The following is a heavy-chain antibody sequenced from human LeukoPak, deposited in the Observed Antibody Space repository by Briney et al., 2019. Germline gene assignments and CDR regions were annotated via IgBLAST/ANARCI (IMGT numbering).Heavy chain of an antibody. CDR3: ARPSGSYYDEYFQH. J-gene: IGHJ1*01. CDR2: IKQGGSEK. V-gene: IGHV3-7*01. D-gene: IGHD1-26*01. CDR1: GFIFSNYW. Sequence: PGGSLRLSCAASGFIFSNYWMSWVRQAPGKGLEGVANIKQGGSEKYYVDSVKGRFTISRDNAKNTLYLQMNSLRAEDTAVYYCARPSGSYYDEYFQHWGQGTLVTVSS.